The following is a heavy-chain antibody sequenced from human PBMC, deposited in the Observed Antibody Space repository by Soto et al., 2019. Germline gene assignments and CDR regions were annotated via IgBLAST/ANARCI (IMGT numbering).Heavy chain of an antibody. Sequence: GGSLRLSCTASGFTFGDYAMSWFRQAPGKGLEWVGFIRSKAYGGTTEYAASVKGRFTISRDDSKSIAYLQMNSLKTEDTAVYYCTSQLFYGSGSYYREDDYYFDYWGQGTLVTVSS. CDR3: TSQLFYGSGSYYREDDYYFDY. V-gene: IGHV3-49*03. D-gene: IGHD3-10*01. CDR1: GFTFGDYA. CDR2: IRSKAYGGTT. J-gene: IGHJ4*02.